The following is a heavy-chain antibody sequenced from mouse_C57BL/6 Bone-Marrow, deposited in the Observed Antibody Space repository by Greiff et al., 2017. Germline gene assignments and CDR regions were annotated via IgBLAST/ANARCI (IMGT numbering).Heavy chain of an antibody. V-gene: IGHV5-4*01. J-gene: IGHJ2*01. Sequence: DVHLVESGGGLVKPGGSLKLSCAASGFTFSSYAMSWVRQTPEKRLEWVATLSDGGSYTYYPDNVKGRFTISRDNAKNNLYLQMSHLKSEDTAMYYCARDLELYDYWGQGTTLTVSS. CDR2: LSDGGSYT. CDR1: GFTFSSYA. D-gene: IGHD2-12*01. CDR3: ARDLELYDY.